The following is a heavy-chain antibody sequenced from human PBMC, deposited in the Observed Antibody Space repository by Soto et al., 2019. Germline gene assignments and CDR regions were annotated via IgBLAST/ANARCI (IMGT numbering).Heavy chain of an antibody. CDR2: IIPIFGTA. Sequence: SVKVSCKASGGTFSSYAISWVRQAPGQGLEWMGGIIPIFGTANYAQKFQGRVTITADESTSTAYMELSSLRSEDTAVYYCARVPRITMAGGYYYYGMDVWGQGTTVTVSS. CDR1: GGTFSSYA. J-gene: IGHJ6*02. V-gene: IGHV1-69*13. CDR3: ARVPRITMAGGYYYYGMDV. D-gene: IGHD3-10*02.